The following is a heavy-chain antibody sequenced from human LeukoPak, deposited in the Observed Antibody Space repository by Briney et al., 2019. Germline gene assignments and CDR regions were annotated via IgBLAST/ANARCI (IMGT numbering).Heavy chain of an antibody. CDR3: ARDKGVDTAMGGFDY. CDR1: GFTFSSYE. D-gene: IGHD5-18*01. J-gene: IGHJ4*02. V-gene: IGHV3-48*03. Sequence: GGSLRLSCAASGFTFSSYEMNRVRQAPGKGLEWVSYISSSGSTIYYADSVKGRFTISRDNAKNSLYLQMNSLRAEDTAVYYCARDKGVDTAMGGFDYWGQGTLVTVSS. CDR2: ISSSGSTI.